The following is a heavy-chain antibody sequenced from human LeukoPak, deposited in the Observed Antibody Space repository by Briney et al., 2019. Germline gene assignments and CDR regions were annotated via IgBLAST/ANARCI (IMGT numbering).Heavy chain of an antibody. CDR3: ARGDFNDNGDYVDAFDV. V-gene: IGHV3-7*01. D-gene: IGHD4-17*01. CDR2: IKEDGTEK. Sequence: PGGSLRLSCAASGFTFSTYWMSWVRQAPGKGLQWVANIKEDGTEKFYMDSVKGRFTISRDNTRKSLYLQMNSLRAEDTAVHYCARGDFNDNGDYVDAFDVWGQGTVVTVSS. CDR1: GFTFSTYW. J-gene: IGHJ3*01.